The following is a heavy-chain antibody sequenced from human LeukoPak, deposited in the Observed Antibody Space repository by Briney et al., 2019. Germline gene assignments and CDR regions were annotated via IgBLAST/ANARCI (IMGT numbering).Heavy chain of an antibody. CDR3: ARHEEEDGYNAKTFDY. V-gene: IGHV4-39*01. CDR1: GGSIGSSNYF. Sequence: SETLSLTXTVSGGSIGSSNYFWGRIRQTPGMGLEWIGSIYYSGTIYYNPSLKSRVTISVDTSKNQFSLRLRSVTAADTAVYYCARHEEEDGYNAKTFDYWGQGTLVTVSS. J-gene: IGHJ4*02. CDR2: IYYSGTI. D-gene: IGHD5-24*01.